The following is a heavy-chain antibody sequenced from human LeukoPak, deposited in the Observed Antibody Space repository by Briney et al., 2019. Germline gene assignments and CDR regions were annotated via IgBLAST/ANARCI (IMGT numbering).Heavy chain of an antibody. Sequence: SETLSLTCTVSGGSISSSSYYWGWIRQPPGKGLEWIGNINYGGSGSTYYNPSLKSQVTISVDTSRSQFSLKLNSVTAADTAVYYCARLPTGYPNWFDPWGQGTLVTVSS. CDR3: ARLPTGYPNWFDP. V-gene: IGHV4-39*01. D-gene: IGHD3-9*01. J-gene: IGHJ5*02. CDR1: GGSISSSSYY. CDR2: INYGGSGST.